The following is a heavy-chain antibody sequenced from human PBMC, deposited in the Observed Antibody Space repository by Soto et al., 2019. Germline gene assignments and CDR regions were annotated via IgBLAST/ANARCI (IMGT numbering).Heavy chain of an antibody. J-gene: IGHJ6*03. V-gene: IGHV1-18*01. CDR3: ARGIVVVPAAIGYYYYIDV. D-gene: IGHD2-2*01. CDR1: GYTFTSYG. Sequence: QVQLVQSGAEVKKPGASVKVSCKASGYTFTSYGISWVRQAPGQGLEWMGWISAYNGNTNYAQKLQGRVTMTTDTSTSTAYMELRSLRSDDTAVYYGARGIVVVPAAIGYYYYIDVWGKGTTVTVSS. CDR2: ISAYNGNT.